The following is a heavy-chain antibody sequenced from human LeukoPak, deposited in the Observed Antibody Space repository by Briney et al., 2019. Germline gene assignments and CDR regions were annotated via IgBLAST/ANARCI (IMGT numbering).Heavy chain of an antibody. CDR2: MNPNSGNT. V-gene: IGHV1-8*01. Sequence: GASVKVSCKASGYTFTNYDINWVRQATGQGLEWMGWMNPNSGNTGFAQKFQGRVTMTRYTSISTAYMELSSLGSEDTAVYYCARAGGSYYDSSGYYYADWGQGTLVTVSS. J-gene: IGHJ1*01. D-gene: IGHD3-22*01. CDR3: ARAGGSYYDSSGYYYAD. CDR1: GYTFTNYD.